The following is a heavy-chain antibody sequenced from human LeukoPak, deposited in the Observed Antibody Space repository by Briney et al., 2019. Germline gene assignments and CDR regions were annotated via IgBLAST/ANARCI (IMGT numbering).Heavy chain of an antibody. CDR3: ARDSGVVVADRGISLDP. D-gene: IGHD2-15*01. CDR2: IYYSGST. J-gene: IGHJ5*02. CDR1: GGSISSGGYY. Sequence: PSETLSLTCTVPGGSISSGGYYWSWIRQHPGKGLEWLGYIYYSGSTYYNPSLKSRVTISVETSKNQFSLKLSSVTAADTAVYYCARDSGVVVADRGISLDPWGQGTLVTVSS. V-gene: IGHV4-31*03.